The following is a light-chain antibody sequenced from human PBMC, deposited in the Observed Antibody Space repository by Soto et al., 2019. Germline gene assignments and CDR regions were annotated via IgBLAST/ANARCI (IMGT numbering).Light chain of an antibody. V-gene: IGKV3-11*01. J-gene: IGKJ3*01. CDR2: DAS. Sequence: EIVLTQSPATLSLSPGERAILACRASQSVSTYLAWYQQKPGQAPRLLIFDASNRATGIPARFSGSGSGTDFTLTISSLEPEDFSVYDCQQRGDWPATFGPGTKVDI. CDR3: QQRGDWPAT. CDR1: QSVSTY.